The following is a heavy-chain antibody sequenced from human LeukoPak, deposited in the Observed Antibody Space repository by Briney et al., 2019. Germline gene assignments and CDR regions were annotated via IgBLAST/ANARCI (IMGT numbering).Heavy chain of an antibody. CDR2: IYNSGST. V-gene: IGHV4-39*01. Sequence: SETLSLTCSVSGGFLSSSSYYGGWIRQPPGKGLEWLGTIYNSGSTYYNPSLKSRVTISGDTSKNQISLNLGSVTAADTSVYYCANYDTWGTNGWFDSWGQGILVTVSS. CDR1: GGFLSSSSYY. D-gene: IGHD3-16*01. J-gene: IGHJ5*01. CDR3: ANYDTWGTNGWFDS.